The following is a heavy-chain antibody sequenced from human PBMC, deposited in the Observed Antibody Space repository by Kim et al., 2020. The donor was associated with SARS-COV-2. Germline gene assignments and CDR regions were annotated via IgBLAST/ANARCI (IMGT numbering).Heavy chain of an antibody. D-gene: IGHD3-22*01. Sequence: GGSLRLSCAASGFTFSSYAMSWVRQAPGKGLEWVSAISGSGGSTYYADSVKGRFTISRDNSKNTLYLQMNSLRAEDTAVYYCAKGGIYITMIRVVIGRGDAFDIWGQGTMGTVSS. J-gene: IGHJ3*02. V-gene: IGHV3-23*01. CDR1: GFTFSSYA. CDR3: AKGGIYITMIRVVIGRGDAFDI. CDR2: ISGSGGST.